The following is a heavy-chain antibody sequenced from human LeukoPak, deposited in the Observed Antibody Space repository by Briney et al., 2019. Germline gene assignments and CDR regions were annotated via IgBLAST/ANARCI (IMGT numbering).Heavy chain of an antibody. CDR2: VSAYNGNT. V-gene: IGHV1-18*01. CDR1: GYTFTSYG. CDR3: ARSDCSGGSCHIDY. D-gene: IGHD2-15*01. Sequence: ASVKVSCKASGYTFTSYGISWVRQAPGQGLEWMGWVSAYNGNTNYAQKLQGRVTMTTDTSTSTAYMELRSLRSDDTAVYYCARSDCSGGSCHIDYWGQGTLVTVCS. J-gene: IGHJ4*02.